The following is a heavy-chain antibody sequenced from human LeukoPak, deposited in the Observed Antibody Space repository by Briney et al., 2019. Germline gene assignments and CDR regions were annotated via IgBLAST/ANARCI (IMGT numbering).Heavy chain of an antibody. D-gene: IGHD3-16*02. CDR2: ISYDGSNK. CDR3: AKDRLGELSFLDY. CDR1: GFTFHSYG. V-gene: IGHV3-30*18. J-gene: IGHJ4*02. Sequence: GGSLRLSCAASGFTFHSYGMHWVLQAPGKGLEWVAVISYDGSNKYYVDSVKGRFTISRDNSKNTLYLQMSSLRAEDTAMYYCAKDRLGELSFLDYWGQGTLVTVSS.